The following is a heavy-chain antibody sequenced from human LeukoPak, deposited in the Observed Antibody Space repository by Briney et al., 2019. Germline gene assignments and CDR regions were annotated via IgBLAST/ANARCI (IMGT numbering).Heavy chain of an antibody. D-gene: IGHD6-13*01. V-gene: IGHV4-34*01. CDR1: GGSFSGYY. CDR2: INHSGST. Sequence: SETLSLTCAVYGGSFSGYYWSWIRQPPGKGLEWIGEINHSGSTNYNPSLKSRVTISVDTSKNQCSLKLSSVTAADTAVYYCARGGDYSSSPSGFGYWGQGTLVTVSS. CDR3: ARGGDYSSSPSGFGY. J-gene: IGHJ4*02.